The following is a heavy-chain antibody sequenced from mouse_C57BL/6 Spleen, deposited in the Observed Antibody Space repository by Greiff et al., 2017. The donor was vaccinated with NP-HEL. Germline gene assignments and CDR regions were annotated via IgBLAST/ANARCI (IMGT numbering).Heavy chain of an antibody. Sequence: VQLQQSGAELVKPGASVKMSCKASGYTFTSYWITWVKQRPRQGLEWIGDIYPGSGSTNYNEKFKSKATLTVDTSTSTAYMQLSSLTSEDSAVYYCTSMVTTVMDYWGQGTSVTVSS. J-gene: IGHJ4*01. V-gene: IGHV1-55*01. CDR1: GYTFTSYW. CDR3: TSMVTTVMDY. CDR2: IYPGSGST. D-gene: IGHD2-1*01.